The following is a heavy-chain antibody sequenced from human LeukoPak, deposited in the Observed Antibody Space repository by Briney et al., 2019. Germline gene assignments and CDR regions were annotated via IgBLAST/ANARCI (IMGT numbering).Heavy chain of an antibody. D-gene: IGHD6-19*01. V-gene: IGHV3-20*04. J-gene: IGHJ4*02. CDR3: AGGDRNGWYFDY. Sequence: PGGSLRLSCAASGFTFDDYGMSWVRQAPGKGLEWVSGINWNGGSTGYADPVKGRFTISRDNAKNSLYLQMNSLRAEDTALYYCAGGDRNGWYFDYWGQGTLVTVSS. CDR1: GFTFDDYG. CDR2: INWNGGST.